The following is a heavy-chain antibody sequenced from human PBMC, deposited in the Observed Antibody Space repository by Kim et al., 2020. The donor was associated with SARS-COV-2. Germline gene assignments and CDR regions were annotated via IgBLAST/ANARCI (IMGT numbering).Heavy chain of an antibody. Sequence: SETLSLTCTVSGGSITSSSSYWGWIRQPPGKELEWIGSIYYSGNTYYNPSLKSRVSISVDTSKNQFSLKLSSVTAADTAVYYCARLLGVAGTGIDYWGQGILVTVSS. V-gene: IGHV4-39*01. CDR1: GGSITSSSSY. CDR2: IYYSGNT. D-gene: IGHD2-15*01. CDR3: ARLLGVAGTGIDY. J-gene: IGHJ4*02.